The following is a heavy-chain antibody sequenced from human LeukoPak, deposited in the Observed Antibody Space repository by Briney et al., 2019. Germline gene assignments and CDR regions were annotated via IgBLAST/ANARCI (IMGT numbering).Heavy chain of an antibody. V-gene: IGHV4-39*01. CDR2: IYSRGTN. Sequence: SETLSLICNVSGVSITSSDDYWGWIRQPPGKGLEWIVSIYSRGTNYYNPSLKSRVTISVDTSRNQVSLKMSSVTAADTAVYYCARSRITGGYAPQEFDSWGQGTLVTVSS. J-gene: IGHJ4*02. CDR1: GVSITSSDDY. D-gene: IGHD5-12*01. CDR3: ARSRITGGYAPQEFDS.